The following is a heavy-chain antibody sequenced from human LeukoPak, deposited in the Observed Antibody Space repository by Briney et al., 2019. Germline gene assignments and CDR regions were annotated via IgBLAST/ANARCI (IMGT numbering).Heavy chain of an antibody. CDR3: ARVDNSGSYGNFDY. D-gene: IGHD3-10*01. V-gene: IGHV3-21*01. J-gene: IGHJ4*02. CDR1: GFTFSTYT. Sequence: NPGGSLRLSCAASGFTFSTYTMSWVRQAPGRGLQWVSSISSSGAFIYYADSVKGRFTISRDNAKNSLYLQMNSLRAEDTAVYYCARVDNSGSYGNFDYWGQETLVTVSS. CDR2: ISSSGAFI.